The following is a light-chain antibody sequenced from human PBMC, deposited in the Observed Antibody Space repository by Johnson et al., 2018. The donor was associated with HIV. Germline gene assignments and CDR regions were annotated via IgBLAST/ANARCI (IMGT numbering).Light chain of an antibody. Sequence: QSVLTQPPSVSATPGQKVTISCSGSSSNIGNNYVSWYQQLPGTAPKLLIYDNNKRPSGIPDRFSGSKSGTSATLGITGLQTGDEADYYCGTWDSSLSAYVLRTGTKATVL. CDR2: DNN. V-gene: IGLV1-51*01. J-gene: IGLJ1*01. CDR1: SSNIGNNY. CDR3: GTWDSSLSAYV.